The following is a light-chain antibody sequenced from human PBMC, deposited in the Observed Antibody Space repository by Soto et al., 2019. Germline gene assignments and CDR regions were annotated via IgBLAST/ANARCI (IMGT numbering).Light chain of an antibody. CDR2: GAT. J-gene: IGKJ1*01. CDR1: QSISSW. Sequence: IQMTQSPSTLSASVGDRVTITCRASQSISSWFAWYQQRRGQAPRLLIYGATSRATGIPDRFSGSGSGTDFTLTISSLQPDDFATYYCQQYNSYWTFGQRTKVDIK. CDR3: QQYNSYWT. V-gene: IGKV1-5*01.